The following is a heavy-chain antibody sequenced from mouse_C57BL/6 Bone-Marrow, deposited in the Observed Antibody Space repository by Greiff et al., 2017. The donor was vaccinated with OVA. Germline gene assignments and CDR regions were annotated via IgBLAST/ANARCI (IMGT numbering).Heavy chain of an antibody. D-gene: IGHD3-2*02. CDR3: AKRTAQAGFAY. V-gene: IGHV1-76*01. CDR2: IYPGSGNT. J-gene: IGHJ3*01. Sequence: LVESGAELVRPGASVKLSCKASGYTFTDYYINWVKQRPGQGLEWIARIYPGSGNTYYNEKFKGKATLTAEKSSSTAYMQLSSLTSEDSAVYFCAKRTAQAGFAYWGQGTLVTVSA. CDR1: GYTFTDYY.